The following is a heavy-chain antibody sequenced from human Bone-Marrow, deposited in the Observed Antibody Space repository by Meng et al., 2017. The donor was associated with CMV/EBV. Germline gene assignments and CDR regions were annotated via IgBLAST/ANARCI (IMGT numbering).Heavy chain of an antibody. Sequence: ASVKVSCKASGYTFTSYYMHWVRQAPGQGLEWMGIINPSGGSTSYAQKFQGRVTMTRDTSTSTVYMELSSLRSEDTAVYFCARDVLTQGRFFDFWSGFDSWGQGILVTVSS. CDR2: INPSGGST. V-gene: IGHV1-46*01. D-gene: IGHD3-3*01. CDR1: GYTFTSYY. J-gene: IGHJ4*02. CDR3: ARDVLTQGRFFDFWSGFDS.